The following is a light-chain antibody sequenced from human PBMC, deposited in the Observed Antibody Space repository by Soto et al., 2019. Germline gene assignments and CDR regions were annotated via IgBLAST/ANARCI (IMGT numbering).Light chain of an antibody. CDR1: QSISSY. Sequence: DIQRTQSPSSLSASAGDRVTITCRASQSISSYLNWYQKKPGKDPKILIYAASSLQSGVPSRFSGSGSGTDFNLTISSLQTEDFATYECQQKYSTTITFGQGTRLEIK. CDR3: QQKYSTTIT. J-gene: IGKJ5*01. V-gene: IGKV1-39*01. CDR2: AAS.